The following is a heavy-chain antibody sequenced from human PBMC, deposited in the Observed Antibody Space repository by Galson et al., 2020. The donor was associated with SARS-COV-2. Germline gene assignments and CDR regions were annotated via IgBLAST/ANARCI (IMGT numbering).Heavy chain of an antibody. V-gene: IGHV3-33*01. CDR2: IWYDGANN. D-gene: IGHD6-19*01. CDR3: GRDGQWHVAEAMGV. J-gene: IGHJ6*02. Sequence: GGSLRLSCAASGFTFSSYGMHWVRQAPGKGLEWVAVIWYDGANNYYADSVKGRFTISRDNSKNTLHLYMTSLRVEDTAVYYCGRDGQWHVAEAMGVWGRGTYVSVSS. CDR1: GFTFSSYG.